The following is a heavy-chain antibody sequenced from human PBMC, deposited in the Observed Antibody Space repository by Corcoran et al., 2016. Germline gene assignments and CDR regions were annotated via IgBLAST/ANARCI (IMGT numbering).Heavy chain of an antibody. CDR2: IYPGDSDT. D-gene: IGHD1-26*01. J-gene: IGHJ4*02. CDR3: ARSPPRGRYPIFDY. CDR1: GYSFTSYW. V-gene: IGHV5-51*01. Sequence: EVQLVQSGAEVKKPGESLKISCKGSGYSFTSYWIGWVRQMPGKGLECMGIIYPGDSDTRYSPSFQGQVTMSADKSISTAYLQWSSLKASDSAIYDCARSPPRGRYPIFDYGGQGALVTVPS.